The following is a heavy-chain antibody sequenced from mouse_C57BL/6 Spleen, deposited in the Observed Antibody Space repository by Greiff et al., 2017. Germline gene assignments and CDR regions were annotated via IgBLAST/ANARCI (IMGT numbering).Heavy chain of an antibody. Sequence: LPHSGAELMKPGASVKLSCKATGYTFTGYWIEWVKQRPGHGLEWIGEILPGSGSTNYNDKFKGKATFTADTSSNTAYMQLRSLTTEDSAIYYCARNYAFDCWGQSTTLAV. J-gene: IGHJ2*01. V-gene: IGHV1-9*01. D-gene: IGHD1-1*02. CDR3: ARNYAFDC. CDR1: GYTFTGYW. CDR2: ILPGSGST.